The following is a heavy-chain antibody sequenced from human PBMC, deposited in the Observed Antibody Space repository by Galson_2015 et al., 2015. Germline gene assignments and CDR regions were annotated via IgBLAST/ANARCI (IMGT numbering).Heavy chain of an antibody. CDR3: ASSREETYYYDSSGYSEGAFDI. D-gene: IGHD3-22*01. CDR1: GGTFSSYA. Sequence: SVKVSCKASGGTFSSYAISWVRQAPGQGLEWMGGIIPIFGTANYAQKFQGRVTITADESTSTAYMELSSLRSEDTAVYYCASSREETYYYDSSGYSEGAFDIWSQGTMITVSS. J-gene: IGHJ3*02. CDR2: IIPIFGTA. V-gene: IGHV1-69*13.